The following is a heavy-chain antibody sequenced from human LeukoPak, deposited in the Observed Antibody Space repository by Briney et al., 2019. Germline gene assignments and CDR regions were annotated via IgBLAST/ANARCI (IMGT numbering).Heavy chain of an antibody. CDR3: ARADSANYYDSGRYFNYFYMDV. Sequence: SETLSLTCTVSGGSISSHYWSWIRQPPGKGLEWIGYMYYSGSSKYNPSLKSRVTISVDASKNQFSLKLSSVTAADTAVYFCARADSANYYDSGRYFNYFYMDVWGRGATVTVSS. V-gene: IGHV4-59*11. D-gene: IGHD3-10*01. CDR2: MYYSGSS. CDR1: GGSISSHY. J-gene: IGHJ6*03.